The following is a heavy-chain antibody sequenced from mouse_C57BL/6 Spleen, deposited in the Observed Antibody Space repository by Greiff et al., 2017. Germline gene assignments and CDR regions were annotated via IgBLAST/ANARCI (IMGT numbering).Heavy chain of an antibody. J-gene: IGHJ2*01. V-gene: IGHV1-77*01. CDR2: IGRGSGSI. CDR3: ARLLRKGFDY. Sequence: VQLKESGAELVKPGASVKISCKASGFTFTDYEINWVKQTPGQGLEWVGYIGRGSGSIYYAEKVKGRVTLSGDKSSSTAFMQLSSLTSEDTAVYFCARLLRKGFDYWGEGTTLTVAS. CDR1: GFTFTDYE. D-gene: IGHD1-1*01.